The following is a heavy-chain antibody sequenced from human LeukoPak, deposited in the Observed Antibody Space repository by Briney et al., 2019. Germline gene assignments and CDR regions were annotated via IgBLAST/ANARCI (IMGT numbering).Heavy chain of an antibody. J-gene: IGHJ4*02. V-gene: IGHV4-34*01. D-gene: IGHD3-22*01. CDR2: VAHKGPTVYSPTLNR. CDR3: VRQGTNSGYYLLDY. Sequence: SETLSLTCAVYGAALSEYYWSWIRQSPGKGLEWIGEVAHKGPTVYSPTLNRKYNPSFKSRVTMSVDPSKNQFSLKLTSVTVADTATYYCVRQGTNSGYYLLDYWGQGRLVIVSS. CDR1: GAALSEYY.